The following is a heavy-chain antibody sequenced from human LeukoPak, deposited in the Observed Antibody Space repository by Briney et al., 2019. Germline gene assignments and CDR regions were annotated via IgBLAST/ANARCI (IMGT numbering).Heavy chain of an antibody. V-gene: IGHV4-39*01. CDR3: ARQKGNFDY. CDR2: IYYSGTT. Sequence: PSETLSLTCTVSGGSTSSSGYYWGWIRQPPRKGLEWIGTIYYSGTTYYNPSLKSRVTISVDTSKNQFSLNLSSVTAADTAVYYCARQKGNFDYWGQGTLVTVSS. CDR1: GGSTSSSGYY. J-gene: IGHJ4*02. D-gene: IGHD3-10*01.